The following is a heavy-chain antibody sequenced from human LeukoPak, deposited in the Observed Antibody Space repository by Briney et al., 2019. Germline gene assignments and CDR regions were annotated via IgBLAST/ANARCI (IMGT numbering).Heavy chain of an antibody. CDR1: GYSFTSYW. V-gene: IGHV5-51*01. Sequence: GESLKISCKGSGYSFTSYWIAWVRQMPGKGLEWMGIIHPGDSETRYSPSFQGQVTISADKSISTAYLQWSSLKASDTAMYYCARQAMVRGESDPWGQGTLVTVSS. CDR3: ARQAMVRGESDP. D-gene: IGHD3-10*01. J-gene: IGHJ5*02. CDR2: IHPGDSET.